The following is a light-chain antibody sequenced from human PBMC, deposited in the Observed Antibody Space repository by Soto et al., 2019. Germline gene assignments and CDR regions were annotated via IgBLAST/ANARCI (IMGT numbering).Light chain of an antibody. CDR2: GAS. V-gene: IGKV3-20*01. Sequence: EIVLTQSPVTLSLSPGESATLLCRASQFFSSRSLAWYQQKPGQAPRLLIYGASTRATGIPDRFSGSGSGTDFTLIIRPLEPEDFAVYFCQQYDSSPITFGQGTRLEIK. J-gene: IGKJ5*01. CDR3: QQYDSSPIT. CDR1: QFFSSRS.